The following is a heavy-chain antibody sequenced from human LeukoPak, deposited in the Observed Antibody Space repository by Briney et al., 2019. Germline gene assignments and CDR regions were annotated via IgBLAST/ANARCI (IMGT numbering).Heavy chain of an antibody. CDR2: IYYSGST. CDR3: ARLTGYSSESWFDP. V-gene: IGHV4-39*07. J-gene: IGHJ5*02. CDR1: GGSISSSSYY. D-gene: IGHD3-9*01. Sequence: PSETLSLTCTVSGGSISSSSYYWGWIRQPPGKGLEWIGSIYYSGSTNYNPSLKSRVTISVDTSKNQFSLKLSSVTAADTAVYYCARLTGYSSESWFDPWGQGTLVTVSS.